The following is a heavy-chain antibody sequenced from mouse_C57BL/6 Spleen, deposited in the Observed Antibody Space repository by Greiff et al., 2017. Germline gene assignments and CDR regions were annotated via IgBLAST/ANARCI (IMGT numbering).Heavy chain of an antibody. J-gene: IGHJ1*03. CDR3: ARGITTGDFDV. CDR1: GYTFTGYW. Sequence: QVHVKQSGAELMKPGASVKLSCKATGYTFTGYWIEWVKQRPGHGLEWIGEILPGSGSTNYNEKFKSKATLTVDTSSSTAYMQLSSLTSEDSAVYYCARGITTGDFDVWGTGTTVTVSS. CDR2: ILPGSGST. D-gene: IGHD1-1*01. V-gene: IGHV1-9*01.